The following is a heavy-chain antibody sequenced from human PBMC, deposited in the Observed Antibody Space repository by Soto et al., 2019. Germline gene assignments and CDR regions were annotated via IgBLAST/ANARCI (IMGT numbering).Heavy chain of an antibody. CDR1: GFTFSSYA. CDR3: AKDLRWFGDIQRDDWFDP. Sequence: EVQLLESGGGLVQPGGSLRLSCAASGFTFSSYAMSWVRQAPGKGLEWVSAISGSGGSTYYADSVKGRFTISRDNSKNTLYLQMNSLRAEDTAVYYCAKDLRWFGDIQRDDWFDPWGQGTLVTVSS. CDR2: ISGSGGST. V-gene: IGHV3-23*01. D-gene: IGHD3-10*01. J-gene: IGHJ5*02.